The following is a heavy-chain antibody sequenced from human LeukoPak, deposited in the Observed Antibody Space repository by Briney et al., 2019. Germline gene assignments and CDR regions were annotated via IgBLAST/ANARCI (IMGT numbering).Heavy chain of an antibody. J-gene: IGHJ3*02. D-gene: IGHD2-15*01. Sequence: ASVKVSCKASGYTFTSYGISWVRQAPGQGLEWMGWINPDSGGTNYAQKFQGRVTMTRDTSISTAYMELSRLRSDDTAVYYCARVPPVVGTAHHDAFDIWGQGTMVTVSS. CDR3: ARVPPVVGTAHHDAFDI. CDR1: GYTFTSYG. CDR2: INPDSGGT. V-gene: IGHV1-2*02.